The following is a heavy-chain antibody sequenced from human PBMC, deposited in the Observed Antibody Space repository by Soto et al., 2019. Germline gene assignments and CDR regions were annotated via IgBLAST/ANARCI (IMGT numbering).Heavy chain of an antibody. V-gene: IGHV3-21*01. CDR3: ARDPAIAARYWGRGAFDI. CDR1: GFTFSSYS. Sequence: GGSLRLSCAASGFTFSSYSMNWVRQAPGKGLEWVSSISSSSSYIYYADSVKGRFTISRDNAKNSLYLQMNSLRAEDTAVYYCARDPAIAARYWGRGAFDIWGQGTMVTVSS. CDR2: ISSSSSYI. D-gene: IGHD6-6*01. J-gene: IGHJ3*02.